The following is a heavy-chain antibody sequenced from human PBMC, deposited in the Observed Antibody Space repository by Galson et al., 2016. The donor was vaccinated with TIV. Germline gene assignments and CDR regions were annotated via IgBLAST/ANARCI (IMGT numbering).Heavy chain of an antibody. CDR1: GVSISSYH. J-gene: IGHJ2*01. Sequence: SETLSLTCSVSGVSISSYHWTWIRQPPGKGLEWMGYIYYSGNTNYNYNPSLEGRVTMSVDTSKTQVSLELYSVTAADTAMYFCAKAPYGENWYFDLWGRGTLVTVSS. D-gene: IGHD3-10*01. CDR2: IYYSGNTNY. V-gene: IGHV4-59*08. CDR3: AKAPYGENWYFDL.